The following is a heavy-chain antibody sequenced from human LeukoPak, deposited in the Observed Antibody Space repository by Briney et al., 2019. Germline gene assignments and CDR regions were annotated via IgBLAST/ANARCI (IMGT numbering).Heavy chain of an antibody. D-gene: IGHD3-22*01. CDR1: GGTFSSYA. CDR3: ARARYYYDSSGYYPTYFDY. Sequence: GASVKVSCKASGGTFSSYAISWVRQAPGQGLEWMGGIIPIFGTANYAQKFQGRVTITADESTSTAYMELSSLRSEDTAVYYCARARYYYDSSGYYPTYFDYWGQGTLVTVSS. CDR2: IIPIFGTA. J-gene: IGHJ4*02. V-gene: IGHV1-69*13.